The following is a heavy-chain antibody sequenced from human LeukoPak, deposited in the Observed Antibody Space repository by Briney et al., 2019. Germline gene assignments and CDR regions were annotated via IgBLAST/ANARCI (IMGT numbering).Heavy chain of an antibody. Sequence: PGGSLRLSCAASGFTFSSYTMSWVRQAPGKGLEWVSTITTSDGNTYYADSVKGRFTVSRDNSKNTLFLQMNSLRAEDTAVYYCARAKSPYSSGWGYWGQGTLVTVSS. CDR1: GFTFSSYT. D-gene: IGHD6-19*01. CDR2: ITTSDGNT. V-gene: IGHV3-23*01. CDR3: ARAKSPYSSGWGY. J-gene: IGHJ4*02.